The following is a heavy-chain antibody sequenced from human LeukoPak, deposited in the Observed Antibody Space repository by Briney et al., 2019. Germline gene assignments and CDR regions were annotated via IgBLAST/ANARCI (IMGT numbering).Heavy chain of an antibody. CDR1: GGTFSSYA. CDR3: ARAASVVVPAAIGLDP. CDR2: IIPIFGTA. D-gene: IGHD2-2*02. V-gene: IGHV1-69*01. Sequence: SVKVSCKASGGTFSSYAISWVRQAPGQGLEWMGGIIPIFGTANYAQKFQGRVTITADESTSTAYMELSSLRTEDTAVYYCARAASVVVPAAIGLDPWGQGTLVTVSS. J-gene: IGHJ5*02.